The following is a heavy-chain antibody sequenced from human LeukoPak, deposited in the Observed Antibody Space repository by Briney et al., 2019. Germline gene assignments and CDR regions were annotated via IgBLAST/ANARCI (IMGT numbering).Heavy chain of an antibody. D-gene: IGHD5-12*01. J-gene: IGHJ4*02. CDR2: IIPIFGTA. CDR3: ARGDFKAGGYDYFDY. CDR1: GGTFSSYA. V-gene: IGHV1-69*01. Sequence: ASVKVSCKASGGTFSSYAISWVRQAPGQGLEWMGGIIPIFGTANYAQKFQGRVTITADESTSTAYMELSSLRSEDTAVYYCARGDFKAGGYDYFDYWGQGTLVTVSS.